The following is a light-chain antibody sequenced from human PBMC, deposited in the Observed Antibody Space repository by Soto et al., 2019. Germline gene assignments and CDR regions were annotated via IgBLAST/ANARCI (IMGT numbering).Light chain of an antibody. J-gene: IGKJ1*01. Sequence: DIQMTQSPSSLSASVGDRVTITCRASQSIVTYVNWYQQKPGKAPKLLVYAASNLQGGVPSRFSGSGSGTDFTLTISSQQPEDFATYYCQQSYSTWWTFGQGTKVDI. CDR1: QSIVTY. CDR2: AAS. CDR3: QQSYSTWWT. V-gene: IGKV1-39*01.